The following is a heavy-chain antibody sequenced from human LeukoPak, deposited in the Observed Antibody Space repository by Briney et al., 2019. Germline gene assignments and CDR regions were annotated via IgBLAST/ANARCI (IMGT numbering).Heavy chain of an antibody. Sequence: SETLSLTCTVSGGSISTYYWSWIRQPAGKGLEWIGRIYSSGSTNYNPSLKSRVTMSVDTSKNQFSLKLSSVTAADTAVYYCARDQGTIILGYFDYWGQGTLVTVSS. CDR1: GGSISTYY. D-gene: IGHD3-22*01. J-gene: IGHJ4*02. V-gene: IGHV4-4*07. CDR2: IYSSGST. CDR3: ARDQGTIILGYFDY.